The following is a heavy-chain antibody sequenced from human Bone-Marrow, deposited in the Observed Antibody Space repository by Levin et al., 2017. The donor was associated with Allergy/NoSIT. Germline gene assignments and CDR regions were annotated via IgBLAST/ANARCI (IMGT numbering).Heavy chain of an antibody. Sequence: GSLRLSCVGSGFTFSNHAMSWVRLAPGKGLEWVSAISGSGYSKYYAVSVKGRFTISRDSTNNMLFLQMNSLRVEDTAVYYCARRSSLTDSGYNSIPSLFMDSWGQGTVVSVSS. V-gene: IGHV3-23*01. CDR3: ARRSSLTDSGYNSIPSLFMDS. CDR1: GFTFSNHA. J-gene: IGHJ4*02. D-gene: IGHD3-3*01. CDR2: ISGSGYSK.